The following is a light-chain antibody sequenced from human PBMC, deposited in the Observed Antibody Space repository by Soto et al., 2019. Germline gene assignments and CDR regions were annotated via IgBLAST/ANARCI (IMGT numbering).Light chain of an antibody. CDR1: SGHSSYA. J-gene: IGLJ2*01. V-gene: IGLV4-69*01. CDR3: QTWGTGFQV. Sequence: QSVLTQSPSASASLGASVKLTCTLSSGHSSYAIAWHQKQPGKGPRYLLDLNNDGSHTKGDGIPDRFSGSSSGAERYLIVSSLQSEDGADYYCQTWGTGFQVFGGGTQLTVL. CDR2: LNNDGSH.